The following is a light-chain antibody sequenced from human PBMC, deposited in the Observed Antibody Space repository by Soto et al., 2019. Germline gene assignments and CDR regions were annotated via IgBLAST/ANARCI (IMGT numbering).Light chain of an antibody. CDR1: SSHIGSTS. Sequence: QSVLTQPPSASGAPGQGVTISCSGTSSHIGSTSVNWYQQVPGTAPKLLIHSNSQRPSGVPDRFSGSRSGTSASLAISGLQSDDEADYYCATWDDSLSGPVFGGGTKRTVL. V-gene: IGLV1-44*01. CDR2: SNS. CDR3: ATWDDSLSGPV. J-gene: IGLJ2*01.